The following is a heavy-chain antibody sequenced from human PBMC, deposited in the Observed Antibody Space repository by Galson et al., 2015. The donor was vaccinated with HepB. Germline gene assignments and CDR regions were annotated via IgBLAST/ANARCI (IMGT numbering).Heavy chain of an antibody. CDR1: GGSISTYY. CDR3: ARRGDSSSSGGNFDY. J-gene: IGHJ4*02. V-gene: IGHV4-59*12. D-gene: IGHD6-13*01. CDR2: IYSSGST. Sequence: LSLTCTVSGGSISTYYRNWIRQSPGKGLEWIGYIYSSGSTNYNPSLKSRVTMSVDTSKNQFSLKLTSVTAADTAVYYCARRGDSSSSGGNFDYWGQGTLVTVSS.